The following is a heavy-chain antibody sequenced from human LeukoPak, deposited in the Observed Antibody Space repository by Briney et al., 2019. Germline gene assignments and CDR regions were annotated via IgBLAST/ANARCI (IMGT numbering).Heavy chain of an antibody. Sequence: ASVKVSCKASGYTFTSYGISWVRQAPGQGLEWMGWINPNSGGTNYAQKFQGRVTMTRDTSISTAYMELSRLRSDDTAVYYCARDLGLYYRHFDYWGQGTLVTVSS. CDR3: ARDLGLYYRHFDY. V-gene: IGHV1-2*02. CDR1: GYTFTSYG. D-gene: IGHD1-26*01. CDR2: INPNSGGT. J-gene: IGHJ4*02.